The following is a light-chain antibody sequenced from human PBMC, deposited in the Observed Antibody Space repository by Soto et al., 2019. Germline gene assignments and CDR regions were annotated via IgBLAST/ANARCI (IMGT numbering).Light chain of an antibody. Sequence: DIQMTQSPSSLSASIGDRVTITCRASQSISSYLNWYQQKPGKAPKLLIYAASSLHSGVPSRFGGSGSGTDFTLTISSLQPEDFAIYHCQQSYSSPLTFGGGTKVEIK. J-gene: IGKJ4*01. CDR3: QQSYSSPLT. V-gene: IGKV1-39*01. CDR1: QSISSY. CDR2: AAS.